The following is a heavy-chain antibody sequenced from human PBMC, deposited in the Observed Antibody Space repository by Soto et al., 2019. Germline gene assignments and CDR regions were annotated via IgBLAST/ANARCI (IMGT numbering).Heavy chain of an antibody. V-gene: IGHV4-34*01. CDR1: GWSFSDYS. J-gene: IGHJ4*02. CDR3: ARGSHKLHSYDSSGFYHYVDY. D-gene: IGHD3-22*01. CDR2: INDSGST. Sequence: SETLSLTCAVYGWSFSDYSWTWIRQPPGKGLEWIGEINDSGSTNYTPSLERRVTISRDTSKNRFSLKLSSVTAADTAVYYCARGSHKLHSYDSSGFYHYVDYWGQGSLVTVSS.